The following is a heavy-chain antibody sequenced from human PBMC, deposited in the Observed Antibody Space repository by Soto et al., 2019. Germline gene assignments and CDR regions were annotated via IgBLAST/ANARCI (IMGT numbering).Heavy chain of an antibody. Sequence: PSESLSLTCTVSGGSISSSSYYWGWIRQPPGKGLEWIGSIYYSGTTYYNPSLKSRVTISVDTSKNQFSLKLSSVTAADTAVYYCARHGNPVEMATITEPYWFDPWGQGTLVTVSS. CDR1: GGSISSSSYY. D-gene: IGHD5-12*01. CDR2: IYYSGTT. CDR3: ARHGNPVEMATITEPYWFDP. J-gene: IGHJ5*02. V-gene: IGHV4-39*01.